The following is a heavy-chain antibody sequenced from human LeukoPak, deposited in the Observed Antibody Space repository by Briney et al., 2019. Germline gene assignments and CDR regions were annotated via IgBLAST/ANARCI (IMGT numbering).Heavy chain of an antibody. CDR1: GDSVSSNSAA. Sequence: SQTLSLTCAISGDSVSSNSAAWNWIRQPPSRGLEWLGRTNYRSKWYDDYAQSVKSRITINPDTSKNQFSLQLNSVTPEDTAVYYCARGGWGRFDSWGQGTLVTVSS. CDR3: ARGGWGRFDS. J-gene: IGHJ4*02. V-gene: IGHV6-1*01. D-gene: IGHD3-16*01. CDR2: TNYRSKWYD.